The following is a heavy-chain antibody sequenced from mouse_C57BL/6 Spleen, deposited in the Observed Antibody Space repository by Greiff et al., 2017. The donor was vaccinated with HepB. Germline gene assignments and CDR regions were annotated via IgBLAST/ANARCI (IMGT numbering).Heavy chain of an antibody. Sequence: EVQGVESGGGLVQPGGSLKLSCAASGFTFSDYYMYWVRQTPEKRLEWVAYISNGGGSTYYPDTVKGRFTISRDNAKNTLYLQMSRLKSEDTAMYYCARRGVTTDWYFDVWGTGTTVTVSS. V-gene: IGHV5-12*01. CDR3: ARRGVTTDWYFDV. CDR2: ISNGGGST. D-gene: IGHD2-2*01. CDR1: GFTFSDYY. J-gene: IGHJ1*03.